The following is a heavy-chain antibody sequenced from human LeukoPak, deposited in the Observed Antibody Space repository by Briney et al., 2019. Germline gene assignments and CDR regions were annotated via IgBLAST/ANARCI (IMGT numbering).Heavy chain of an antibody. V-gene: IGHV3-66*02. CDR2: IYSGGST. J-gene: IGHJ4*02. Sequence: GGSLRLSCAASGFTLSSNYMSWVRQAPGKGLEWVSVIYSGGSTYYADSVKGRFTISRDNSKNTLYLQMNSLRAEDTAVYYCAKDYYDRDYFDYWGQGTLVTVSS. D-gene: IGHD3-22*01. CDR1: GFTLSSNY. CDR3: AKDYYDRDYFDY.